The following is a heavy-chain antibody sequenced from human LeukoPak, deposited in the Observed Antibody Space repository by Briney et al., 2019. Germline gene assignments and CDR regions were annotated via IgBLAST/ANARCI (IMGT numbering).Heavy chain of an antibody. CDR3: ARDLGYCSSTSCSDY. CDR2: ISSSGSTI. D-gene: IGHD2-2*01. CDR1: GFTFSSYW. Sequence: PGGSLRLSCAASGFTFSSYWMSWVRQAPGRGLEWVSYISSSGSTIYYADSVKGRFTISRDNAKNSLYLQMNSLRAEDTAVYYCARDLGYCSSTSCSDYWGQGTLVTVSS. J-gene: IGHJ4*02. V-gene: IGHV3-48*04.